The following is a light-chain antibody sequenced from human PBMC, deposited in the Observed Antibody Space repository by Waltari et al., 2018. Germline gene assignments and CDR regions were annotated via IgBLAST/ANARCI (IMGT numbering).Light chain of an antibody. J-gene: IGLJ2*01. CDR3: CSFAGSGPHVV. CDR1: SSDVGTYNL. V-gene: IGLV2-23*01. Sequence: QSALTQPASVSGSPGQSITISCTGTSSDVGTYNLVSWYHHHPGKAPKPRIYKSTKRPSGVSKRISGSKSGITASLTISGLQAEDEADYYCCSFAGSGPHVVFGGGTKLTVL. CDR2: KST.